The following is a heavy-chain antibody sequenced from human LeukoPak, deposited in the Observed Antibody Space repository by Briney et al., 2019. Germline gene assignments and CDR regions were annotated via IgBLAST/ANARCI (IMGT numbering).Heavy chain of an antibody. J-gene: IGHJ1*01. CDR1: GFTFSNYG. V-gene: IGHV3-21*01. Sequence: GGSLRLSCAASGFTFSNYGMNWVRQAPGRGLEWVSCISYSSNYIYYADSVKGRFTISRDNTKNSLYLQMNSLRAEDTAVYYCARERGSGWGGGIQHWGQGTLVTVSS. CDR2: ISYSSNYI. CDR3: ARERGSGWGGGIQH. D-gene: IGHD6-19*01.